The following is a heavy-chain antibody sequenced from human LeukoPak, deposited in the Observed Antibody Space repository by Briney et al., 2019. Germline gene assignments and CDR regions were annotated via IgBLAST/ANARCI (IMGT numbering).Heavy chain of an antibody. V-gene: IGHV1-69*13. CDR3: ARVSPGEDYYYGMDV. J-gene: IGHJ6*02. CDR1: GGTFSSYA. D-gene: IGHD3-10*01. CDR2: IIPIFGTA. Sequence: GGSVKVSCKASGGTFSSYAISWVRQAPGQGLEWMGGIIPIFGTANYAQKFQGRVTITADESTSTAYMVLSSLRSEDTAVYYCARVSPGEDYYYGMDVWGQGTTVTVSS.